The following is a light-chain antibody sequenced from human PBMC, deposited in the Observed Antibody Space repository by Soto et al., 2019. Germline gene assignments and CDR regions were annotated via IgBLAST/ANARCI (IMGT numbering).Light chain of an antibody. Sequence: IQLTQSPSSLSASVGDIVTITCRASQGISSYLAWYQQKTGKAPKLLIYDESILQSGVPSRFSGSGSGTDLNLTISRLQPEDFADYYCQQLKSYPITCGQGTRLEIK. CDR2: DES. CDR1: QGISSY. V-gene: IGKV1-9*01. J-gene: IGKJ5*01. CDR3: QQLKSYPIT.